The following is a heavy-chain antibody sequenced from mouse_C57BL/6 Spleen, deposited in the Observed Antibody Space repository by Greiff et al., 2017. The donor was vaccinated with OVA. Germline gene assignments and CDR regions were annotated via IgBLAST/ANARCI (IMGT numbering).Heavy chain of an antibody. CDR3: VRHGRGNYAMDY. J-gene: IGHJ4*01. CDR1: GFSFNTYA. Sequence: EVKLQESGGGLVQPKGSLKLSCAASGFSFNTYAMNWVRQAPGKGLEWVARIRSKSNNYATYYADSVKDRFTISRDDSESMLYLQMNNLKTEDTAMYYCVRHGRGNYAMDYWGQGTSVTVSS. V-gene: IGHV10-1*01. CDR2: IRSKSNNYAT.